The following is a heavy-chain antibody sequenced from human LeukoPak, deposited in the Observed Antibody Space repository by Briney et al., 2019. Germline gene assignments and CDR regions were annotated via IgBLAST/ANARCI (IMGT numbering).Heavy chain of an antibody. J-gene: IGHJ4*02. CDR3: AKDGGQKTYGGYQNY. CDR2: ISGSGGST. V-gene: IGHV3-23*01. Sequence: PGGSLRLYCAASGFTFSSYAMSWVRQAPGKRLGWVSAISGSGGSTYYADSVKGRFTISRDNSKNTLYLQMNSLRAGDTAVYYCAKDGGQKTYGGYQNYWGQGTLVTVSS. D-gene: IGHD5-12*01. CDR1: GFTFSSYA.